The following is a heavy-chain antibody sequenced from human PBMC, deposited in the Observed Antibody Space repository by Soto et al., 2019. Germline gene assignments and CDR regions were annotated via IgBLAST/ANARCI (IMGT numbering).Heavy chain of an antibody. J-gene: IGHJ6*03. V-gene: IGHV3-11*01. CDR1: RFTFSDYC. Sequence: GGSLRLSCAASRFTFSDYCMTWIRQAPGKGLQWLSYISSGGNTIYYADSVKARFTISRDNAKNSLYLQMNSLRAEDTAVYYCARVSPMAARALDYYSYMDVWXKGTTVTVSS. CDR3: ARVSPMAARALDYYSYMDV. CDR2: ISSGGNTI. D-gene: IGHD6-6*01.